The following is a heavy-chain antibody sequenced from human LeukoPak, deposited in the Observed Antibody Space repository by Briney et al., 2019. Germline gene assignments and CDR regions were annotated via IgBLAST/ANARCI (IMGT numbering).Heavy chain of an antibody. V-gene: IGHV3-9*01. J-gene: IGHJ2*01. CDR1: GFTIHDYP. D-gene: IGHD3-22*01. CDR3: TKVLWYDSFTWYFDL. Sequence: GGSLRLSCVASGFTIHDYPMHWVRQAPGKGLEWVSAVSWDSSMIDYADSVKGRFTASRDNAKNSFYLQMDSLRPDDTALYYCTKVLWYDSFTWYFDLWGRGTLVSVSS. CDR2: VSWDSSMI.